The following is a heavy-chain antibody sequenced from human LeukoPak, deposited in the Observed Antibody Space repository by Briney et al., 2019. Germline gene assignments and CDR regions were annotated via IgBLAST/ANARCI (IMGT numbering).Heavy chain of an antibody. Sequence: GGSLRLSCVASGFTFSYHNVNWVRQAPGKGLEWVSSISSNGAYIYYADSVKGRFTISRDNSKNTLYLQMNSLRAEDTAVYYCAKSLYYYDSSGKGTFDYWGQGTLVTVSS. V-gene: IGHV3-23*01. CDR3: AKSLYYYDSSGKGTFDY. J-gene: IGHJ4*02. CDR2: ISSNGAYI. CDR1: GFTFSYHN. D-gene: IGHD3-22*01.